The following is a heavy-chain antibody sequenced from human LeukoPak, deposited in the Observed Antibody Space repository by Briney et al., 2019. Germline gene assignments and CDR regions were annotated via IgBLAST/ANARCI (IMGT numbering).Heavy chain of an antibody. Sequence: ALVKVSCKASGYTFTSYDINWVRQATGQGLEWMGWMNPNSGNTGYAQKFQGRVTMTRNTSISTAYMELSSLRSEDTAVYYCASNVAVAGAFDIWGQGTMVTVSS. V-gene: IGHV1-8*01. CDR2: MNPNSGNT. D-gene: IGHD6-19*01. CDR3: ASNVAVAGAFDI. J-gene: IGHJ3*02. CDR1: GYTFTSYD.